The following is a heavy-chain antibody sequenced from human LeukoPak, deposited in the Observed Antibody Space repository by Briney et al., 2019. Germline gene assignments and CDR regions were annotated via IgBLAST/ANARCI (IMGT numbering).Heavy chain of an antibody. J-gene: IGHJ4*02. CDR2: VYYTGST. V-gene: IGHV4-59*01. Sequence: SETLSLTCTVSSGSISSYYYTWIRQPPGKGLECIGYVYYTGSTNYNPSLKSRVTMSLDTSENQLSLKLRSVTAADTAVYYCATEDAGTPLDNWGQGTLVTVSS. D-gene: IGHD6-13*01. CDR3: ATEDAGTPLDN. CDR1: SGSISSYY.